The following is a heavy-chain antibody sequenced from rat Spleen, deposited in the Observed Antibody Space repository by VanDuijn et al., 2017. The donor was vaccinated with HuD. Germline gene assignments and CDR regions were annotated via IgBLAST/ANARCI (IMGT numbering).Heavy chain of an antibody. J-gene: IGHJ2*01. D-gene: IGHD1-6*01. V-gene: IGHV5-31*01. CDR1: GFTFKNYW. Sequence: EVQLVESGGGLVQPGRSLKLSCVASGFTFKNYWMTWIRQAPGKGLEWVASITNSAGSTYYPDSVKGRFTISRDTAENTLYLQMGSLRSEDTATYYCTRDVYYGSDYWGQGVMVTVSS. CDR2: ITNSAGST. CDR3: TRDVYYGSDY.